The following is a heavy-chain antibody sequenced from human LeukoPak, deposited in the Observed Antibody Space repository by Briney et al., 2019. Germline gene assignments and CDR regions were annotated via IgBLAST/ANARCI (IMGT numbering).Heavy chain of an antibody. D-gene: IGHD6-19*01. CDR3: ARGVGSGWYEPHNWFDP. J-gene: IGHJ5*02. Sequence: SETLSLTCTVSGGSISSYYWSWIRQPPGKGLEWIGYVYYSGSTNYNPSLKSRVTISVDTSKNQFSLKLSSVTAADTAVYYCARGVGSGWYEPHNWFDPWGQGTLVTVSS. CDR1: GGSISSYY. CDR2: VYYSGST. V-gene: IGHV4-59*01.